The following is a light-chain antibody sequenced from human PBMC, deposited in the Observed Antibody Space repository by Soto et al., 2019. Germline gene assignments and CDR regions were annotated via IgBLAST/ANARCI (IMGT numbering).Light chain of an antibody. CDR3: QQRSNWPLT. V-gene: IGKV3-11*01. Sequence: EIVMTQSPTILSVSPGERATLSCRASQSVSSNLAWYQQKPGQAPRLLIYDASDRAADIPARFSGSGSGTDFTLTISSLEPEDFGVYYCQQRSNWPLTFGGGTQVGI. CDR2: DAS. CDR1: QSVSSN. J-gene: IGKJ4*01.